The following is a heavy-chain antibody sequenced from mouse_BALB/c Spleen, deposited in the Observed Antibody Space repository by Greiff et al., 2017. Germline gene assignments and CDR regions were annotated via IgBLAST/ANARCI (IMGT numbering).Heavy chain of an antibody. CDR3: ARRRGYWGWYFDV. CDR2: IRNKANGYTT. J-gene: IGHJ1*01. V-gene: IGHV7-3*02. D-gene: IGHD3-2*02. CDR1: GFTFTDYY. Sequence: EVMLVESGGGLVQPGGSLRLSCATSGFTFTDYYMSWVRQPPGKALEWLGFIRNKANGYTTEYSASVKGRFTISRDNSQSILYLQMNTLRAEDSATYYCARRRGYWGWYFDVWGAGTTVTVAS.